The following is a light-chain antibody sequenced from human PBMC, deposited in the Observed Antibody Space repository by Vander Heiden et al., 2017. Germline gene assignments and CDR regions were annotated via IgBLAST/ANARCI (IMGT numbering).Light chain of an antibody. V-gene: IGKV3-11*01. Sequence: EIVLTQSPATLSLSPGERANLSCRASQSVSSYLAWYQQKPGQAPRLLIYDASNRATGIPARFSGSGSGTDFTLTISSLEPEDFAVYYCQQRSNWPPPFTFGPGTKVDIK. J-gene: IGKJ3*01. CDR2: DAS. CDR3: QQRSNWPPPFT. CDR1: QSVSSY.